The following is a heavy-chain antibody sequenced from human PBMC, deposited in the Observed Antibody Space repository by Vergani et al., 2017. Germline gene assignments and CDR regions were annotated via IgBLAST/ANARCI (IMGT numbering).Heavy chain of an antibody. V-gene: IGHV4-38-2*01. J-gene: IGHJ5*02. Sequence: QVRLQASGPGLIKPSESLSLTCVVSGFSIRSYYYWGWLRQPPGKGPELIWIVHSSGNSYYNPSFERRVTISVDTSENQFSLRLTSVTAADSAVYFCARYGGSHPVAKWFDPGGEGTLVTVSS. CDR1: GFSIRSYYY. CDR3: ARYGGSHPVAKWFDP. CDR2: VHSSGNS. D-gene: IGHD4-23*01.